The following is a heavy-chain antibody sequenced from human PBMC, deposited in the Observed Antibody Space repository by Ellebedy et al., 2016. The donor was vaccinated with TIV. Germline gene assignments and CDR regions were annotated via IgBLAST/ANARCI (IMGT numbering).Heavy chain of an antibody. CDR2: IKSKSGGWTT. CDR3: TTLGSWNY. V-gene: IGHV3-15*07. J-gene: IGHJ4*02. Sequence: GESLKISCAASGFTFTNAWMNWVRQAPGKGLEWVGRIKSKSGGWTTDYAAPVKGRFTISRDDSKNTLFLQMNSLQIEDTAVYYCTTLGSWNYWGQGALVAVSS. CDR1: GFTFTNAW. D-gene: IGHD7-27*01.